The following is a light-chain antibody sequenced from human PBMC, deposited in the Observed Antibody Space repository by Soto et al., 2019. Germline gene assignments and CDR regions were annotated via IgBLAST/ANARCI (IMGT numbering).Light chain of an antibody. J-gene: IGLJ1*01. CDR1: SSDVGGYNH. CDR2: EVS. V-gene: IGLV2-14*01. Sequence: LTQPASVSGSPGQSITISCTGTSSDVGGYNHVSWYQHHPGKAPKLMIYEVSNRPSGVSNRFSGSKSGNTASLTISGLQADDEADYYCNSHTSSNTRVFGTGTKVT. CDR3: NSHTSSNTRV.